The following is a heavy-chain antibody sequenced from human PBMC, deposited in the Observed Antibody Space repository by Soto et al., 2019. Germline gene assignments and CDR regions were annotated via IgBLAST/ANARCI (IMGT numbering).Heavy chain of an antibody. CDR1: GGSISSYY. CDR3: ARDLRYSSSSDYYYYGMDV. J-gene: IGHJ6*02. Sequence: SETLSLTCTVSGGSISSYYWSWIRQPPGKELEWIGYIYYSGSTNYNPSLKSRVTISVDTSKNQFSLKLSSVTAADTAVYYCARDLRYSSSSDYYYYGMDVWGQGTTVTVSS. D-gene: IGHD6-6*01. CDR2: IYYSGST. V-gene: IGHV4-59*01.